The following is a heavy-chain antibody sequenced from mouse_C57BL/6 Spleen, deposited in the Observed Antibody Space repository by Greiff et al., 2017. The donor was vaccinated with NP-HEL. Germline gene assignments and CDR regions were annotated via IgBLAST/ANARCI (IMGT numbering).Heavy chain of an antibody. J-gene: IGHJ2*01. D-gene: IGHD1-2*01. CDR1: GYSITSGYG. Sequence: DVKLQESGPGLVKPSQSLSLTCTVTGYSITSGYGWNWIRQFPGNTLEWMGYISYSGSTNYNPSLKSRISITRDTSKNQFFLQLDSVTTEDTATYYCARTARIKYWGQGTTLTVSS. CDR2: ISYSGST. V-gene: IGHV3-2*02. CDR3: ARTARIKY.